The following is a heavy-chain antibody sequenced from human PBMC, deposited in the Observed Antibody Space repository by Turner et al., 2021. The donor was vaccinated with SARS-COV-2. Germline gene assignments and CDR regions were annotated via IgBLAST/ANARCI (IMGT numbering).Heavy chain of an antibody. CDR1: GGSLSSSSYY. Sequence: QLQLQESGPGLVKPSETLSLTCTVSGGSLSSSSYYWGWIRQPPGKGLEWIGSIYYSGSTYYNPSLKSRVTISVDTSKNQFSLKLSSVTAADTAVYYCATEMATISRYYYYGMDVWGQGTTVTVSS. J-gene: IGHJ6*02. CDR3: ATEMATISRYYYYGMDV. V-gene: IGHV4-39*02. CDR2: IYYSGST. D-gene: IGHD5-12*01.